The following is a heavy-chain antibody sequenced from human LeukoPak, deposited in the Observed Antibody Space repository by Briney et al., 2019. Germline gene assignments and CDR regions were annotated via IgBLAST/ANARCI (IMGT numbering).Heavy chain of an antibody. CDR2: ISAYNGNT. J-gene: IGHJ4*02. Sequence: ASVKVSCKASGYTFTCYYMHWVRQAPGQGLEWMGWISAYNGNTNYAQKLQGRVTMTTDTSTSTAYMELRSLRSDDTAVYYCARDKLGDGSGSYYPAGADPADYWGQGTLVTVSS. D-gene: IGHD3-10*01. CDR3: ARDKLGDGSGSYYPAGADPADY. CDR1: GYTFTCYY. V-gene: IGHV1-18*04.